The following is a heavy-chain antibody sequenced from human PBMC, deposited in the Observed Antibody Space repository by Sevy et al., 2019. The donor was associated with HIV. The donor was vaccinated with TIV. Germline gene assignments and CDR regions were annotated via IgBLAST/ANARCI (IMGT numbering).Heavy chain of an antibody. D-gene: IGHD4-4*01. CDR1: GFTFSTYG. CDR2: ISFDGINK. V-gene: IGHV3-30*18. J-gene: IGHJ3*02. CDR3: AKGTVTGAFDI. Sequence: RGSLRLSCAASGFTFSTYGMHWVRQAPGKGLEWVSLISFDGINKYYLDSVKGRFTISRDNSKNTLYLQMNSLRADDTAVYYCAKGTVTGAFDIWGQGTVVTVSS.